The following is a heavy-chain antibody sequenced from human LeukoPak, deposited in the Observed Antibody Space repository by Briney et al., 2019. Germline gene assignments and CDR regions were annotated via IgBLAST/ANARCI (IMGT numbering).Heavy chain of an antibody. D-gene: IGHD2-2*01. V-gene: IGHV3-23*01. CDR3: ATLEGIVVVGY. CDR1: GFTFSSYA. CDR2: ISGSGGST. J-gene: IGHJ4*02. Sequence: VGSLSLSCAASGFTFSSYAMSWVRQAPGRGVGWVSAISGSGGSTYYADSVRGRFTISRDNSKNTLDLQMNSLRAEDTAVYYCATLEGIVVVGYWGQGTLVTVSS.